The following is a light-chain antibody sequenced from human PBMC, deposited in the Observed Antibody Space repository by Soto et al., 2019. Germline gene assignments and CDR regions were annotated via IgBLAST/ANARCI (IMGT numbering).Light chain of an antibody. V-gene: IGKV3-15*01. CDR1: QSVLSN. Sequence: DIVLTQSPATLSVSPGERATLSCRASQSVLSNLAWYHQKPGQAPRLLIYGASTRATGIPARFSGSGSGTEFTLTISSLQSEDFGVYYCQQYTKWPPITFGQGTRLEIK. J-gene: IGKJ5*01. CDR2: GAS. CDR3: QQYTKWPPIT.